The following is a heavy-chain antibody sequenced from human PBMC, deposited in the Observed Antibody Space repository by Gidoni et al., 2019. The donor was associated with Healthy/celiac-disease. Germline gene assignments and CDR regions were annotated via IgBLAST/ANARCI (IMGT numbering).Heavy chain of an antibody. CDR3: ARDASNRKEPGGMDV. J-gene: IGHJ6*02. Sequence: QVQLVQSAAEVNQPWSSVKVYCKPSGFPFSSYGISRVRQAPGQGLEGMGGIIPIFGKANYAQKLEGRVTITADKHTSTADMELSSLRAEDTAVYYCARDASNRKEPGGMDVWGQGTTVTVSS. CDR2: IIPIFGKA. CDR1: GFPFSSYG. V-gene: IGHV1-69*06.